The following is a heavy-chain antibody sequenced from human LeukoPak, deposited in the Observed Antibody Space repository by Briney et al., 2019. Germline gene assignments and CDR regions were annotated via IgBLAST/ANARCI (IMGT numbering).Heavy chain of an antibody. CDR2: IYTSGST. D-gene: IGHD6-6*01. CDR3: ARESSKGNDY. J-gene: IGHJ4*02. Sequence: SETLSLTCTVSGGSISSGSYYWSWIRQPAGKGLEWIGRIYTSGSTNYNPSLKSRVTISVDTSKNQFSLKLSSVTAADTAVYYCARESSKGNDYWGQGTLVTVSS. V-gene: IGHV4-61*02. CDR1: GGSISSGSYY.